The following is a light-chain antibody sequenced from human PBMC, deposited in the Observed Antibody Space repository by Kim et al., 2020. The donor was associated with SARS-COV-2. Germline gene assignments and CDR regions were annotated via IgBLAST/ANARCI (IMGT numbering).Light chain of an antibody. J-gene: IGLJ3*02. CDR3: CSHASGSNWV. CDR1: NSDIGSYNL. V-gene: IGLV2-23*02. CDR2: EVT. Sequence: QSALTQPASVSGSPGQSITISCAGTNSDIGSYNLVSWYQQRPGKAPKLMIYEVTKRPSGVSNRVSGSRSGNTTSLTISGLQAEDEGDYYCCSHASGSNWVFGGGTQLTVL.